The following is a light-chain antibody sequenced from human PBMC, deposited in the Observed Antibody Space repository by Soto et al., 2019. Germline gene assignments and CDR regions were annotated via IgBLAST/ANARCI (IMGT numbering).Light chain of an antibody. V-gene: IGLV2-8*01. CDR2: EVN. CDR3: SSYAGSNNVI. J-gene: IGLJ2*01. CDR1: SSDLGDYDY. Sequence: QSALTQPPSASGSPGQSVTISCTGTSSDLGDYDYVSWYQQHPDKAPKLLIYEVNERPSGVPDRFSGSKSGNTASLTVTGLQAEDEADYYCSSYAGSNNVIFGGGTKLTVL.